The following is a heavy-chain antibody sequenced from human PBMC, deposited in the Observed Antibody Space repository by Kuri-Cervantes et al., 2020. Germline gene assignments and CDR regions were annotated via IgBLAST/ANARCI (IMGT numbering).Heavy chain of an antibody. V-gene: IGHV1-8*01. J-gene: IGHJ4*02. CDR1: GYTFTSYD. D-gene: IGHD5-12*01. CDR3: ARVGSGYETV. Sequence: ASVKVSCKASGYTFTSYDINWVRQATGQGLEWMGWMNPNSGNTGYAQKFQGRVTITADASTSTAYMELSSLKSEDTAVYYCARVGSGYETVWGQGTLVTVSS. CDR2: MNPNSGNT.